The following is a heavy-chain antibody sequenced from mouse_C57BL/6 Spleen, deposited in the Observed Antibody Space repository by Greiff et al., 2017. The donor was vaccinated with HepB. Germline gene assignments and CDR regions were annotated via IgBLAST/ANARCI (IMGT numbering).Heavy chain of an antibody. CDR2: IYPRSGNT. D-gene: IGHD1-1*01. CDR3: ARRDYYGSSYRYYFDY. V-gene: IGHV1-81*01. CDR1: GYTFTSYG. J-gene: IGHJ2*01. Sequence: VKLQQSGAELARPGASVKLSCKASGYTFTSYGISWVKQRTGQGLEWIGEIYPRSGNTYYNEKFKGKATLTADKSSSTAYMELRSLTSEDSAVYFCARRDYYGSSYRYYFDYWGQGTTLTVSS.